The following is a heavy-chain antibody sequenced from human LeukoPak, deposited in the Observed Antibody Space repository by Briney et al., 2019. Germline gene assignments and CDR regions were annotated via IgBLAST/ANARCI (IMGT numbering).Heavy chain of an antibody. D-gene: IGHD5-24*01. CDR3: AREIDRDGYNRFFDY. J-gene: IGHJ4*02. CDR1: GYTFTTYA. CDR2: INAGNGNT. V-gene: IGHV1-3*01. Sequence: VASVKVSCKASGYTFTTYAMHWVRQAPGQRLEWMGWINAGNGNTKYSQKFQGRVTFTRDTSAYTVYMDLTSLRSEDTAIYYCAREIDRDGYNRFFDYWGQGTLVTVPS.